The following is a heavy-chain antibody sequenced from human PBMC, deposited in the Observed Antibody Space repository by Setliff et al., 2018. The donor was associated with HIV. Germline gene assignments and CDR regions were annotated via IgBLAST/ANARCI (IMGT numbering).Heavy chain of an antibody. CDR3: AREWVAVAGRAFDY. J-gene: IGHJ4*02. Sequence: PGGSLRLSCAASGFIFSSYAMHWVRQAPGKGLEYVSAISSNGGSTYYADSVKGRFTISRDNSKNTLYLQMGSLRAEDMAVYYCAREWVAVAGRAFDYWGQGTLVTVSS. D-gene: IGHD6-19*01. CDR1: GFIFSSYA. CDR2: ISSNGGST. V-gene: IGHV3-64*02.